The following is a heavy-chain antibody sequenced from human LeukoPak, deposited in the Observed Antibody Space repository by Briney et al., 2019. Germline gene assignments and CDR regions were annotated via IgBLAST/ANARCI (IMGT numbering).Heavy chain of an antibody. J-gene: IGHJ4*02. D-gene: IGHD3-22*01. CDR3: ARLRDYYDSSGYYRRDFDY. V-gene: IGHV1-69*05. CDR2: IIPIFGTA. Sequence: SVKVPCKASGGTFSSYAISWVRQAPGQGLEWMGRIIPIFGTANYAQKFQGRVTITTDESTSTAYMELSSLRSEDTAVYYCARLRDYYDSSGYYRRDFDYWGQGTLVTVSS. CDR1: GGTFSSYA.